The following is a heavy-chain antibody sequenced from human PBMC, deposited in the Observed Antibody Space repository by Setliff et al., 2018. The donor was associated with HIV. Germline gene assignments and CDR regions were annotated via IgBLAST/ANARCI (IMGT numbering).Heavy chain of an antibody. Sequence: SETLSLTCTVSGGSISSGTSYWSWIRQPAGKGLEWIGRIYTSGSTNYNPSLKSRVSISLDTSKKQVSLKLNSVTAADTAVYYCARGLSIFGVATPGFYSFMDVWGKGTTVTVSS. V-gene: IGHV4-61*02. CDR3: ARGLSIFGVATPGFYSFMDV. CDR1: GGSISSGTSY. CDR2: IYTSGST. J-gene: IGHJ6*03. D-gene: IGHD3-3*01.